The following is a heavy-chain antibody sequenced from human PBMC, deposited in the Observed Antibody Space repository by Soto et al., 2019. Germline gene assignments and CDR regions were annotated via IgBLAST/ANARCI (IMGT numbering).Heavy chain of an antibody. J-gene: IGHJ4*02. CDR2: IHPSGGGT. CDR3: ARGGHIAVVTASFDN. D-gene: IGHD2-21*02. V-gene: IGHV1-46*02. Sequence: QVQLVQSGAEVRKPGASVKVSCKPSGYTFNTYYLHWLRQAPGQALEWMGVIHPSGGGTTYAQKLLGRVTVTRDTSTTTVFMELSSLRSDATAVYYCARGGHIAVVTASFDNWGQGTLVTVSS. CDR1: GYTFNTYY.